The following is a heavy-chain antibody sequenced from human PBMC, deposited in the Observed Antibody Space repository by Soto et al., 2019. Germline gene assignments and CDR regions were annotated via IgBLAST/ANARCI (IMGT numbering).Heavy chain of an antibody. CDR3: ARLHGYCISSSCHGHYAMDD. V-gene: IGHV4-34*01. J-gene: IGHJ6*02. D-gene: IGHD2-2*01. CDR1: GGSFSEYV. Sequence: SETLSLTYAVYGGSFSEYVWTWIRKTLGKGLQWIGQINHSGSANYNPSLKSRVTISVHTSSSQFSLELSSVTAADTAVYYCARLHGYCISSSCHGHYAMDDWGQGTTVTVS. CDR2: INHSGSA.